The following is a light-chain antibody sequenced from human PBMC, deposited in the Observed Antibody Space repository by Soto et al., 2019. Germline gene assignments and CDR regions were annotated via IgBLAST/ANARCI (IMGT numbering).Light chain of an antibody. Sequence: DIQRTQPRSSLYASVGDRVTITCRASQSISSYLNWYQQKPGKAPKLLIYAASSLQSGVPSRFSGSGSGTDFTLTISSLQPEDFATYYCQQSYSTPPRAFCQGTKV. CDR1: QSISSY. CDR3: QQSYSTPPRA. V-gene: IGKV1-39*01. CDR2: AAS. J-gene: IGKJ1*01.